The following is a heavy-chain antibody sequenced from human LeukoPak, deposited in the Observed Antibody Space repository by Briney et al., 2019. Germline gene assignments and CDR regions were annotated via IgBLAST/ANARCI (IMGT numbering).Heavy chain of an antibody. CDR3: ARVTIEMATIRQTKAYFDY. D-gene: IGHD5-24*01. Sequence: SETLSLTCAVYGGSFSGYYWSWIRQPPGKGLEWIGEINHSGSTNYNPSLKSRVTISVDTSKNQFSLKLSSVTAADTAVYYCARVTIEMATIRQTKAYFDYWGQGTLVTVSS. CDR1: GGSFSGYY. CDR2: INHSGST. J-gene: IGHJ4*02. V-gene: IGHV4-34*01.